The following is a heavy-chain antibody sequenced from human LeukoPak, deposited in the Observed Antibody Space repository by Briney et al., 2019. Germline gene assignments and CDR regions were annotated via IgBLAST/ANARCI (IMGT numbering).Heavy chain of an antibody. V-gene: IGHV1-69*04. D-gene: IGHD2-15*01. Sequence: GASVKVSCKASGYTFTSYGISWVRQAPGQGLEWMGRIIPIIDIENYVQKFQGRLTITADKSTSTAYMELSSLRSEDTAVYYCAKQTGYCSGSTCYYYHGMDVWGQGTTVTVSS. CDR1: GYTFTSYG. CDR2: IIPIIDIE. CDR3: AKQTGYCSGSTCYYYHGMDV. J-gene: IGHJ6*02.